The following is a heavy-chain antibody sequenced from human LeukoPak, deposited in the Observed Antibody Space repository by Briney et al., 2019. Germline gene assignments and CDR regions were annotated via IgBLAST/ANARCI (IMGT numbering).Heavy chain of an antibody. CDR3: ARHLDYDSGNSDAFDV. V-gene: IGHV4-61*01. Sequence: PSETLSLTCTVSGGSISSSSYYWSWIRQPPGKGLEWIAYKHYTRSSNYNPSLKSRVTISIDTSKSLFSLKLSSVTAADTAVYYCARHLDYDSGNSDAFDVWGPGTMVTVSS. CDR2: KHYTRSS. J-gene: IGHJ3*01. D-gene: IGHD3-22*01. CDR1: GGSISSSSYY.